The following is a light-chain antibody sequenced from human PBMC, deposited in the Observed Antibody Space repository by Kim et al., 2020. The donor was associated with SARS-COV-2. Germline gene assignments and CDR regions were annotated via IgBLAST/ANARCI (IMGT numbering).Light chain of an antibody. J-gene: IGLJ3*02. CDR3: ATWDERLSAWV. CDR2: RNN. V-gene: IGLV1-47*01. CDR1: SATIGRNY. Sequence: ELTQPPSASGTPGQRVTISRSGSSATIGRNYLYWYQQLPGTAPKLLIYRNNQRPSGVPDRFSGSKSDTSASLAISGLQSEDEADYYCATWDERLSAWV.